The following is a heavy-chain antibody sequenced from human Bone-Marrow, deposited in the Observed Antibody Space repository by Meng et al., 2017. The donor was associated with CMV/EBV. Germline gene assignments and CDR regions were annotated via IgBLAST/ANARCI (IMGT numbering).Heavy chain of an antibody. CDR3: ARAGVGYDFWSVYYPSY. CDR1: GFNFSSYA. Sequence: GESLKISCSASGFNFSSYAMHWVRQAPGKGLEGVAVISYDGSNKYYADPVKGRFTISRDNSKNTLYLQMNSLRAGDTAVYYCARAGVGYDFWSVYYPSYWGPGPLVT. D-gene: IGHD3-3*01. J-gene: IGHJ4*02. CDR2: ISYDGSNK. V-gene: IGHV3-30-3*01.